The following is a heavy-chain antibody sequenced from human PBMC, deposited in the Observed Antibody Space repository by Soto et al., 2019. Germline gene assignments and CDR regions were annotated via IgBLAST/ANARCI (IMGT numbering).Heavy chain of an antibody. CDR3: AKLKNVKIVVVVAATLWY. J-gene: IGHJ4*02. Sequence: GSLRLSCAASGFTFSSYAMSWVRQAPGKGLEWVSAISGSGGSTYYADSVKGRLTISRDNSKNTLYLQMNSLRAEDTAVYYCAKLKNVKIVVVVAATLWYWGQGTLVTVSS. V-gene: IGHV3-23*01. CDR1: GFTFSSYA. D-gene: IGHD2-15*01. CDR2: ISGSGGST.